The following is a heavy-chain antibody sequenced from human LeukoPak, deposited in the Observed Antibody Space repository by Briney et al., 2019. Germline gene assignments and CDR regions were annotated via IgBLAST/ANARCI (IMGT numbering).Heavy chain of an antibody. J-gene: IGHJ4*02. CDR3: ARASYYSGPYYFDY. V-gene: IGHV1-18*01. CDR1: SYTFTSYG. CDR2: ISAYNGNT. Sequence: GASVKVSCKASSYTFTSYGISWVRQAPGQGLEWMGWISAYNGNTNYAQKLQGRVTMTTDTSTSTAYMELRSLRSDDTAVYYCARASYYSGPYYFDYWGQGTLVTVSS. D-gene: IGHD1-26*01.